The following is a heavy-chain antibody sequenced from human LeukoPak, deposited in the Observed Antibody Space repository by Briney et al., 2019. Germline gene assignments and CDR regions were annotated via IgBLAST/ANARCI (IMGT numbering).Heavy chain of an antibody. CDR1: GGSISSYY. CDR2: IYYSGST. V-gene: IGHV4-59*08. CDR3: ARHYSGHEYYFDH. D-gene: IGHD5-12*01. J-gene: IGHJ4*02. Sequence: SETLSLTCTVSGGSISSYYWSWIRQPPGKGLEWIGYIYYSGSTNYNPSLKSRVTISVDTSKNQFSLKLTSVTAADTAVYYCARHYSGHEYYFDHWGQGALVTVSS.